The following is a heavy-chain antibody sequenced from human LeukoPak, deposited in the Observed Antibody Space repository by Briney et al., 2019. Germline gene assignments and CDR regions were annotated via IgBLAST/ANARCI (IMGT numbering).Heavy chain of an antibody. CDR3: AKDMSQQLNGDADEKGLDY. D-gene: IGHD6-13*01. V-gene: IGHV3-9*01. J-gene: IGHJ4*02. CDR1: GFTFDDYA. Sequence: GGSLRLSCAASGFTFDDYAMHWVRQAPGKGLEWVSGISWNSGSIGYADSVKGRFTISRDNAKNSLYLQMNSLRAEDTALYYCAKDMSQQLNGDADEKGLDYWGQGTLVTVSS. CDR2: ISWNSGSI.